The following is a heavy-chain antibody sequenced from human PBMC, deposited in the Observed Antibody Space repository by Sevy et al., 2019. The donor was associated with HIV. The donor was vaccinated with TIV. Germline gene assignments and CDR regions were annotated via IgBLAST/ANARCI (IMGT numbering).Heavy chain of an antibody. J-gene: IGHJ6*02. V-gene: IGHV4-59*01. Sequence: SETLSLTCTVSGGSISSYYWSWIRQPPGKGLEWIGYIYYSGSSNYKPSLKRRVTISVDTSKNQFSLKLSSVTAADTAVYYCARDRDYDSSGYYYRDYGMDVWGQGTTVTVSS. CDR3: ARDRDYDSSGYYYRDYGMDV. CDR1: GGSISSYY. D-gene: IGHD3-22*01. CDR2: IYYSGSS.